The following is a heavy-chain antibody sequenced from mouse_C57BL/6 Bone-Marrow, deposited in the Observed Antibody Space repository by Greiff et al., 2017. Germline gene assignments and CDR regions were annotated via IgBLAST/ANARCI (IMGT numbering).Heavy chain of an antibody. V-gene: IGHV2-2*01. CDR2: IWSGGST. CDR1: GFSLTSYG. J-gene: IGHJ4*01. Sequence: QVQLKQSGPGLVQPSQSLSITCTVSGFSLTSYGVHWVRQSPGKGLEWLGVIWSGGSTDYNAAFISRLSISKDNSKSQVFFKMNSLQADDTAIYYCARNLLITTVVATRAMDYWGQGTSVTVSS. D-gene: IGHD1-1*01. CDR3: ARNLLITTVVATRAMDY.